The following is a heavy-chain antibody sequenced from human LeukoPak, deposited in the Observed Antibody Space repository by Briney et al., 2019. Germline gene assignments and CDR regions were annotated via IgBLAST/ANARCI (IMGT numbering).Heavy chain of an antibody. D-gene: IGHD2-2*01. CDR3: ARDVVVVPAASDAFDI. V-gene: IGHV1-18*01. CDR1: GYTFTSYG. Sequence: ASVKVSCKASGYTFTSYGISCVRQSPGQALESLGWISAYNGNTNYAQNLQGRVTITTDTSTSTAYMELRSLRSDDTAVYYCARDVVVVPAASDAFDIWGQGTMVTVSS. J-gene: IGHJ3*02. CDR2: ISAYNGNT.